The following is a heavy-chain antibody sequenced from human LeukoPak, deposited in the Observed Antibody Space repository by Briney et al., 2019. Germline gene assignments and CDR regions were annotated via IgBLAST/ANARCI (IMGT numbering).Heavy chain of an antibody. CDR2: ISSSGANT. Sequence: PGGSLRLSCAASGFTFDDYGMSWVRQAPGKGLEWVSSISSSGANTYYADSVMGRFTISRDNSKNTLYLQLSGLRAEDTAVYYCAKRDRPCSGDCSAPYYFDYWGQGTLVTVSS. J-gene: IGHJ4*02. CDR1: GFTFDDYG. CDR3: AKRDRPCSGDCSAPYYFDY. V-gene: IGHV3-23*01. D-gene: IGHD2-21*02.